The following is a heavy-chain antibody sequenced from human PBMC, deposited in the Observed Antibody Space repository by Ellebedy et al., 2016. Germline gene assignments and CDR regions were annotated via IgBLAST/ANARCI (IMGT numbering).Heavy chain of an antibody. J-gene: IGHJ1*01. Sequence: SETLSLTXAVSGGSIGSGGYSWSCIRQPPGKGLEWIGYIYHSGSTCYNPSLKSRVTISVDTAKNQFSLRLSSVTAADTAVYFCSSVVGATRAEYFQHWGQGTLVTVSS. CDR1: GGSIGSGGYS. CDR2: IYHSGST. D-gene: IGHD1-26*01. V-gene: IGHV4-30-2*05. CDR3: SSVVGATRAEYFQH.